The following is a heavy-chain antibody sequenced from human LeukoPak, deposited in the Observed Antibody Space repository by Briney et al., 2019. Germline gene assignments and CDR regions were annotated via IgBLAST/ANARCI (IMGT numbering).Heavy chain of an antibody. D-gene: IGHD5-12*01. CDR2: IYYSGST. Sequence: PSETLSLTRTVSGGSISSYYWSWIRQPPGKGLEWIGYIYYSGSTNYNPSLKSRVTISVDTSKNQFSLKLSSVTAADTAVYYCARLGWIRYWYFDLWGRGTLVTVSS. CDR1: GGSISSYY. J-gene: IGHJ2*01. CDR3: ARLGWIRYWYFDL. V-gene: IGHV4-59*01.